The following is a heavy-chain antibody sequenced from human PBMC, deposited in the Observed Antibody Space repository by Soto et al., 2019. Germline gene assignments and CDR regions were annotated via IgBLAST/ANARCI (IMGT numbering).Heavy chain of an antibody. V-gene: IGHV4-4*02. J-gene: IGHJ5*02. D-gene: IGHD6-13*01. Sequence: QVQLQESGPGLVKPSGTLSLTCAVSGGSLSSNNWWCWVRQPPGEGVGWIGEIYHGGSTNYNPSLKTRVTISVDKSKNQFSLTLSSVTAADTAVYYCARDPGSDANSSSWSSWFDPWGQGTLVTVSS. CDR2: IYHGGST. CDR1: GGSLSSNNW. CDR3: ARDPGSDANSSSWSSWFDP.